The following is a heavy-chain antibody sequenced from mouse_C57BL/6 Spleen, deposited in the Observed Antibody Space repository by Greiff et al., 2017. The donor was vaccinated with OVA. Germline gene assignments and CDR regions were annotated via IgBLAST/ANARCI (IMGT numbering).Heavy chain of an antibody. D-gene: IGHD2-13*01. Sequence: VQLQPSGPELVKPGASVKISCTASGYAFSSYSMNWVQQRPGKGLEWIGRIYPGDGYTNYNGKFKGKSTLTADKSSSKAYMQLSSLTSDDSAVYFCAGDYGDPYYYAMDYWGQGTSVTVSS. CDR2: IYPGDGYT. CDR1: GYAFSSYS. CDR3: AGDYGDPYYYAMDY. V-gene: IGHV1-82*01. J-gene: IGHJ4*01.